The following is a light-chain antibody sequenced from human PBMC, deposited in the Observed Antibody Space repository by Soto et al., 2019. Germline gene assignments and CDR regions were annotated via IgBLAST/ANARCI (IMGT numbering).Light chain of an antibody. J-gene: IGKJ2*01. Sequence: EIVLTQSPATLSLSPGERATLSCRASQSVSSYLAWYQQKHGQAPRLLIYDASNRATGIPAMFSGSGSGAGFTLTSSILEPEDFAFYYCQQRSNWPPYTFGQGTKLEIK. CDR3: QQRSNWPPYT. CDR2: DAS. V-gene: IGKV3-11*01. CDR1: QSVSSY.